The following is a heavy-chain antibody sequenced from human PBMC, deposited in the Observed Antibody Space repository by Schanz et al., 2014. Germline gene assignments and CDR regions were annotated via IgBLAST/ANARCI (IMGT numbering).Heavy chain of an antibody. J-gene: IGHJ3*01. V-gene: IGHV3-23*01. CDR1: GFNFNNFA. D-gene: IGHD7-27*01. CDR3: ARELPGVVAFDF. Sequence: EVQLLESGGGLVQPGGSLRLSCAASGFNFNNFAMTWVRQAPGKGLEWVIVISGSGGSTYYADSVRGRITMSRDNSKNTMYLQINNLRADDTAVYYCARELPGVVAFDFWGQGTMVTVSS. CDR2: ISGSGGST.